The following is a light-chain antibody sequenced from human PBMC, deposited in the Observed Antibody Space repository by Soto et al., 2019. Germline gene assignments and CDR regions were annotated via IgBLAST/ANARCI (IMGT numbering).Light chain of an antibody. CDR3: QQSKSFPLT. CDR2: IAS. J-gene: IGKJ4*01. CDR1: QDINSW. V-gene: IGKV1-12*01. Sequence: DIQMTQSPSSVSASVGDRITITCRASQDINSWLTWHQQKPGKAPKVLIYIASRLQPGVPSRFSGRGSGTDFSLTISNLQPEDFATYFCQQSKSFPLTFGGGTKVDIK.